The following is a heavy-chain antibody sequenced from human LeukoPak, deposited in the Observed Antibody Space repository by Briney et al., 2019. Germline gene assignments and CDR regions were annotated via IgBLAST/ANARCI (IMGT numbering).Heavy chain of an antibody. J-gene: IGHJ6*02. D-gene: IGHD2-15*01. CDR2: ISTSGDFT. Sequence: GGSLRLSCATSGFTFSSYAMNWVRQAPGKGLECVSFISTSGDFTYYAASVKGRFTVSRDNSKNTLYLQMDSLRADDTAVYYCAGCSGGSCYSRGKYGVDVWGQGTTVIVSS. V-gene: IGHV3-23*01. CDR1: GFTFSSYA. CDR3: AGCSGGSCYSRGKYGVDV.